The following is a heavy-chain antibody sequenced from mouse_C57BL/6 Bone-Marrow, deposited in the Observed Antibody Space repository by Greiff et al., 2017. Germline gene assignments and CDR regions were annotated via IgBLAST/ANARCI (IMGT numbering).Heavy chain of an antibody. J-gene: IGHJ4*01. CDR1: GYTFTDYE. CDR3: TRDYYGSRVYYYAMDY. CDR2: IDPETGGT. Sequence: QVHVKQSGAELVRPGASVTLSCKASGYTFTDYEMHWVKQTPVHGLEWIGAIDPETGGTAYNQKFKGKAILTADKSSSTAYMGLRSLTSEDSAVXYCTRDYYGSRVYYYAMDYWGQGTSVTVSS. D-gene: IGHD1-1*01. V-gene: IGHV1-15*01.